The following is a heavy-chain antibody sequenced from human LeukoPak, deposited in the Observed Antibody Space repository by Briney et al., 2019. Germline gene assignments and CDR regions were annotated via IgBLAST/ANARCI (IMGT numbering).Heavy chain of an antibody. D-gene: IGHD6-13*01. CDR2: IKQDGSEK. CDR3: ARGGIAAAAPDY. J-gene: IGHJ4*02. V-gene: IGHV3-7*01. Sequence: GGSLRLCCAASGFTFTSYWMSWVRQAPGKGLEWVANIKQDGSEKYYVDSVKGRFTISRDNAKNSLYLQMNSLRAEDTAVYYCARGGIAAAAPDYWGQGTLVTVSS. CDR1: GFTFTSYW.